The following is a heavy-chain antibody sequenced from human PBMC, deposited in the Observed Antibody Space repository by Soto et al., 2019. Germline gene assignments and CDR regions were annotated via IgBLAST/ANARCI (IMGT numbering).Heavy chain of an antibody. CDR2: IIPIFGTA. CDR1: GGTFSSYA. CDR3: ASGFAGAPGPYGMDV. V-gene: IGHV1-69*13. D-gene: IGHD1-26*01. Sequence: VASVKVSCKASGGTFSSYAISWVRQAPGQGLEWMGGIIPIFGTANYAQKFQGRVTITADESTSTAYMELSSLRSEDTAVYYCASGFAGAPGPYGMDVWGQGTTVTVSS. J-gene: IGHJ6*02.